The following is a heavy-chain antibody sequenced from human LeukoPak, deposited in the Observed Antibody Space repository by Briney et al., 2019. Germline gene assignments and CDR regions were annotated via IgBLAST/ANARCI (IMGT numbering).Heavy chain of an antibody. V-gene: IGHV3-21*01. CDR3: ARETPRRGETRDGYR. J-gene: IGHJ4*02. D-gene: IGHD5-24*01. Sequence: GGSLRLSCAASGFTFSSYSMNWVRQAPGKGLEWVSSISSSSSYIYYADSVKGRFTISRDNAKNSLYLQMNSLRAEDTAVYYCARETPRRGETRDGYRWGQGTVVTVSS. CDR1: GFTFSSYS. CDR2: ISSSSSYI.